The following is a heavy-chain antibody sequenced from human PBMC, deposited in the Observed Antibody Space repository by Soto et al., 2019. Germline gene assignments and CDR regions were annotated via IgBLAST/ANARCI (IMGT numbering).Heavy chain of an antibody. J-gene: IGHJ6*02. CDR1: GYTFTSYG. CDR3: ARDRYCSGGSCYPIYYYYYGMDV. Sequence: QVQLVQSGAEVKKPGASVKVSCKASGYTFTSYGISWVRQAPGQGLEWMGWISAYNGNTNYAQKLQGRVTMTTDTSTSTAYMELRSLRSDYTAVYYCARDRYCSGGSCYPIYYYYYGMDVWGQGTTVTVSS. CDR2: ISAYNGNT. V-gene: IGHV1-18*01. D-gene: IGHD2-15*01.